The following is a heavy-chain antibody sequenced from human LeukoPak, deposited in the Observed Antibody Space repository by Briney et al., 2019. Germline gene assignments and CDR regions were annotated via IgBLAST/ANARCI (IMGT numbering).Heavy chain of an antibody. CDR2: IYSDGST. D-gene: IGHD1-26*01. CDR3: TTGHYSHTL. J-gene: IGHJ4*02. Sequence: PGGSLRLSCAASGYTVGNNYMSWVLQAPGKGLEWVSVIYSDGSTYYADSVKGRFTISRDNSKNTLYLQMNSVRVEDTAVYYCTTGHYSHTLGGQGTLVTVSS. CDR1: GYTVGNNY. V-gene: IGHV3-66*01.